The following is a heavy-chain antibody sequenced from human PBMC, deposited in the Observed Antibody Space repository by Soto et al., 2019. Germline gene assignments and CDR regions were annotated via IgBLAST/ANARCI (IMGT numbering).Heavy chain of an antibody. V-gene: IGHV1-46*01. CDR3: ARGDFLEWLLKVVSSPPYGMDV. Sequence: GASVKVSCKASGYTFTSYYMHCRRQAPGQGLEWMGIINPSGGSTSYAQKFQGRVTMTRDTSTITGYMELSSLRFEDTAVYYCARGDFLEWLLKVVSSPPYGMDVWGKGTTVTVSS. D-gene: IGHD3-3*01. J-gene: IGHJ6*04. CDR1: GYTFTSYY. CDR2: INPSGGST.